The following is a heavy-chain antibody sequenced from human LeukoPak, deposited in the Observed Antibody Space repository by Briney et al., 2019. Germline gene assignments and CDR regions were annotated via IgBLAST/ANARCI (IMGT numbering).Heavy chain of an antibody. V-gene: IGHV3-64*01. Sequence: GGSLRLSCAASGFTFTNHAMQWVRQAPGKGLEYVSAISGNGGSTYYAHSVKGRFTISRDNSKNTVYLQMGSLRPEDMAVYYCARAGVVRYVAWLINYYMDVWGKGTTVTVSS. J-gene: IGHJ6*03. CDR1: GFTFTNHA. CDR2: ISGNGGST. D-gene: IGHD3-9*01. CDR3: ARAGVVRYVAWLINYYMDV.